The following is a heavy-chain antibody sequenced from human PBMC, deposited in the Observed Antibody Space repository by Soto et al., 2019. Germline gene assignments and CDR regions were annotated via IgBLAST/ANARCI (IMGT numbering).Heavy chain of an antibody. CDR2: IYHSGST. D-gene: IGHD3-22*01. CDR3: ARDIMVYDSSGYYPSPFDY. J-gene: IGHJ4*02. V-gene: IGHV4-38-2*02. Sequence: SETLFLTCAVSGYSISSGYYWGWIRQPPGKGLEWIGSIYHSGSTYYNPSLKSRVTISVDTSKNQFSLKLSSVTAADTAVYYCARDIMVYDSSGYYPSPFDYWGQGTLVTVSS. CDR1: GYSISSGYY.